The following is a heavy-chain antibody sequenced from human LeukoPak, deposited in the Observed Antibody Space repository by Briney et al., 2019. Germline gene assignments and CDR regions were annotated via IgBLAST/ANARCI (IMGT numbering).Heavy chain of an antibody. D-gene: IGHD4-17*01. J-gene: IGHJ6*02. V-gene: IGHV3-23*01. CDR2: MSGSGGST. CDR3: ARVRYGELDV. CDR1: GFTFDDYA. Sequence: PGGSLRLSCAASGFTFDDYAMHWVRQAPGKGLEWVSSMSGSGGSTYYADSVKGRFTISRDDSKNTLYLQMNSPRAEDTAVYYCARVRYGELDVWGQGTTVTVSS.